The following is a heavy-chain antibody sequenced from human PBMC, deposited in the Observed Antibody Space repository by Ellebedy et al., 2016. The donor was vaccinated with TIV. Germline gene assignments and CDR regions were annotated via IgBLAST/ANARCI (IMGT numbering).Heavy chain of an antibody. CDR1: GDSISSYY. Sequence: SETLSLXXTVSGDSISSYYWSWIRQPPGKGLQWIGYIYYSGRTNYNPSLKSRVTISADTSKNQFSLKLSSVTAADTAVYYCARRRRLDAFDIWGQGTMVTVSS. V-gene: IGHV4-59*01. CDR2: IYYSGRT. J-gene: IGHJ3*02. CDR3: ARRRRLDAFDI.